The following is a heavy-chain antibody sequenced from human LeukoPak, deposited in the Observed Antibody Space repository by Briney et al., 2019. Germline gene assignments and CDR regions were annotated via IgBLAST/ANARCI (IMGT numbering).Heavy chain of an antibody. CDR2: ISGSGGST. V-gene: IGHV3-23*01. D-gene: IGHD6-19*01. CDR3: AKEIAVAGYYFDY. J-gene: IGHJ4*02. Sequence: GGSLRLSCAASGFTFSSYALSGFRQAPGKGLDWVSAISGSGGSTYYADSVKGRFTISRDNSKNTLYLQMNSLRAEDTAVYYCAKEIAVAGYYFDYWGQGTLVTVSS. CDR1: GFTFSSYA.